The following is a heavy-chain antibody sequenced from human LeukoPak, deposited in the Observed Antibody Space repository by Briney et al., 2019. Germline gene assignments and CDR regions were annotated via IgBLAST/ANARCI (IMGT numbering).Heavy chain of an antibody. CDR2: IYPGDSDT. CDR1: GYSFTTYW. D-gene: IGHD5-12*01. J-gene: IGHJ3*02. Sequence: GESLKISCKGSGYSFTTYWIGWVRQMPGKGLEWMGIIYPGDSDTRYSPSFQGQVTISADKSISTAYLQWSSLKASDTAMYYCASLATGYSHAFDIWGQGTMVTVSS. V-gene: IGHV5-51*01. CDR3: ASLATGYSHAFDI.